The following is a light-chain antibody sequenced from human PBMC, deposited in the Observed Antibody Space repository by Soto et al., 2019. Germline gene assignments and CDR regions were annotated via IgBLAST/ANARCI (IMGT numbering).Light chain of an antibody. CDR3: QQRSNWPPT. CDR2: DAS. CDR1: QSVSSY. J-gene: IGKJ1*01. V-gene: IGKV3-11*01. Sequence: EIVFTQSPATLSLSPGERATLSCRASQSVSSYLAWYQQKPGQAPRLLIYDASNRATGIPARFSGSGSGTDFTLTISSLEPEDFAVYYCQQRSNWPPTFGQGTKV.